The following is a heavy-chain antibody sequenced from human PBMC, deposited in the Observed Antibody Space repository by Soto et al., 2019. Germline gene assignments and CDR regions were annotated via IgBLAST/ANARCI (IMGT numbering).Heavy chain of an antibody. CDR1: GFTFTSSA. Sequence: QMQLVQSGPEVKKPGTSVKVSCKASGFTFTSSAVQWVRQARGQRLEWIGWIVVGSGNTNYAQKFQERVTITRDMSISTAYMELSSLRSEDTAVYYCAALQGVVALNAFDIWGQGTIVTVSS. CDR2: IVVGSGNT. CDR3: AALQGVVALNAFDI. D-gene: IGHD2-15*01. V-gene: IGHV1-58*01. J-gene: IGHJ3*02.